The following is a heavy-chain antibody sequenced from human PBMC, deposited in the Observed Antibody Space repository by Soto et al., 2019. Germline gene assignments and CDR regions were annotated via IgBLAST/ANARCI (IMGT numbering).Heavy chain of an antibody. CDR3: ARTYYGPGSSSIDY. CDR2: IIPIFGTA. CDR1: GGTFSSYA. V-gene: IGHV1-69*01. Sequence: QVQLVQSGAEVKKPGSSVKVSCKASGGTFSSYAISWVRQAPGQGLEWMGGIIPIFGTANYAQKFQGRVTITADESTSTAYMELSSLRSDDTAVYYCARTYYGPGSSSIDYWGQGTLVTVSS. D-gene: IGHD3-10*01. J-gene: IGHJ4*02.